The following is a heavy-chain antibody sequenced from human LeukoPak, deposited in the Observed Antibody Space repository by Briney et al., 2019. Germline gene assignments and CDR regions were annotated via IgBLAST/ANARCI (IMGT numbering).Heavy chain of an antibody. CDR1: TFTFSSYT. CDR3: VRDFLGESGAGGY. D-gene: IGHD3-10*01. CDR2: ISPSGNSK. Sequence: PGGSLRLSCATSTFTFSSYTMTWVRQAPGKGLEWVSSISPSGNSKYHADSVKGRFTISRDNAENSLYMQMNSLRAEDTGVYYCVRDFLGESGAGGYWGQGTLVTVSS. V-gene: IGHV3-21*01. J-gene: IGHJ4*02.